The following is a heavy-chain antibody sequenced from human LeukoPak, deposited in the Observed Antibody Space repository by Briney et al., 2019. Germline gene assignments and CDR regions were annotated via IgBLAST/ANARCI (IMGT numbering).Heavy chain of an antibody. D-gene: IGHD3-22*01. J-gene: IGHJ3*02. CDR1: GGSFSAYY. CDR3: ASLTTADAFDI. CDR2: INHGGST. Sequence: PSETLSLTCAVYGGSFSAYYWTWIRQPPGKGLEWIGEINHGGSTNYDPSLKSRVTISIDTAKNQFSLKLSSVTAADTAVFYCASLTTADAFDIWGQGTMVTVSS. V-gene: IGHV4-34*01.